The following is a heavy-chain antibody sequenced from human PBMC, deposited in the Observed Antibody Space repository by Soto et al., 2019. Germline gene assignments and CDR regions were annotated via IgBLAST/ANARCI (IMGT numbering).Heavy chain of an antibody. Sequence: SVKVSCKASGGTFSSYAISWVRQAPGQGLEWMGGIIPIFGTANYAQKFQGRVTITADESTNTAYMELSSLRSEDTAVYYCASTYSRRRITPYYFDYWGQGTLVTVSS. J-gene: IGHJ4*02. CDR2: IIPIFGTA. V-gene: IGHV1-69*13. CDR3: ASTYSRRRITPYYFDY. D-gene: IGHD4-4*01. CDR1: GGTFSSYA.